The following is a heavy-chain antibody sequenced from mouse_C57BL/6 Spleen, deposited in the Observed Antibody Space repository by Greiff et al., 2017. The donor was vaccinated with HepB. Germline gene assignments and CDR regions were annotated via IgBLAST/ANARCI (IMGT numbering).Heavy chain of an antibody. V-gene: IGHV1-26*01. Sequence: VQLQQSGPELVKPGASVKISCKASGYTFTDYYMNWVKQSHGKSLEWIGDINPNNGGTSYNQKFKGKATLTVDKSSSTAYMELRSLTSEDSAVYYCARGDYDGGLDYWGQGTTLTVSS. CDR2: INPNNGGT. CDR1: GYTFTDYY. J-gene: IGHJ2*01. CDR3: ARGDYDGGLDY. D-gene: IGHD2-4*01.